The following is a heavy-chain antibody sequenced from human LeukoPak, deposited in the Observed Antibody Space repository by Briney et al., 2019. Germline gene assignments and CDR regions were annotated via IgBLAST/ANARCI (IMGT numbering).Heavy chain of an antibody. CDR1: GYSISSGYY. CDR3: ARDRFGMSATGSDFDY. D-gene: IGHD3-10*01. Sequence: SETLSLTCTVSGYSISSGYYWGWIRQPPGKGLEWIGSIYYSGSTYYNPSLKSRVAISVDTSKNQFSLKLSSVTAAETAVSFCARDRFGMSATGSDFDYWGQGILVTVSS. V-gene: IGHV4-38-2*02. J-gene: IGHJ4*02. CDR2: IYYSGST.